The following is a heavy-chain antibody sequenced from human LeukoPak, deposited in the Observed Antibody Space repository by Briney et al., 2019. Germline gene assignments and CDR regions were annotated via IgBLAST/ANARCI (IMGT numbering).Heavy chain of an antibody. V-gene: IGHV1-18*01. J-gene: IGHJ4*02. CDR1: RGTFTNYA. CDR2: ISTYNGHT. CDR3: ARGAYFDY. Sequence: ASVKVSCKASRGTFTNYAISWVRQAPGQGLEWMGWISTYNGHTNYAQKLQGRVTMTTDTSTSTAYMELRSLRSDDTAVYYCARGAYFDYWGQGTLVTVSS.